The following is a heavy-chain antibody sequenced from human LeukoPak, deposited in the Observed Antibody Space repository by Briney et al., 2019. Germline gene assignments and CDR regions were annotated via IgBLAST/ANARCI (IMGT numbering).Heavy chain of an antibody. D-gene: IGHD2-15*01. CDR1: GASISRSYYY. J-gene: IGHJ4*02. CDR3: ARQTGSLDFDY. V-gene: IGHV4-39*01. Sequence: KPSETLSLTCTVSGASISRSYYYWGWIRQPPGKGLEWIGSLSYDGSSYYNASLNSRVTIFVDISKNQFSLKLNSVTAADTAVYYCARQTGSLDFDYWGQGTLVTVSS. CDR2: LSYDGSS.